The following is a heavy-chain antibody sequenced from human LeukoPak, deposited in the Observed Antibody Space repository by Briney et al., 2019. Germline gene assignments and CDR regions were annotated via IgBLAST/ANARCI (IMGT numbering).Heavy chain of an antibody. CDR2: ISGSGGST. Sequence: GGSLRLSCAASGFTFSSYATSWVRQAPGKGLEWVSAISGSGGSTYYADSVKGRFTISRDNSKNTLYLQINSLRAEDTAVYYCAKEELIAVAGNAQYYFDYWGQGTLVTVSS. CDR1: GFTFSSYA. D-gene: IGHD6-19*01. J-gene: IGHJ4*02. CDR3: AKEELIAVAGNAQYYFDY. V-gene: IGHV3-23*01.